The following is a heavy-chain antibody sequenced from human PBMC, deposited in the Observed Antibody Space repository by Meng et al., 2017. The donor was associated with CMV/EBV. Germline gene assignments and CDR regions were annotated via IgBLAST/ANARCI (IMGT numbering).Heavy chain of an antibody. CDR1: GYTFTGYY. J-gene: IGHJ3*02. CDR2: INPNSGGT. Sequence: ASVKVSCKASGYTFTGYYMHWVRQAPGQGLEWMGWINPNSGGTNYAQKFQDRVTMTRDTSISTAYMELSRLRSDDTAVYYCARDTIYCSSTSCKSGGDAFDIWGQGTMVTVSS. V-gene: IGHV1-2*02. CDR3: ARDTIYCSSTSCKSGGDAFDI. D-gene: IGHD2-2*01.